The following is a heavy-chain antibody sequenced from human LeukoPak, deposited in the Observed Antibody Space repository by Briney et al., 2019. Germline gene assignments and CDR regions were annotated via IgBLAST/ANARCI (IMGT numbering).Heavy chain of an antibody. CDR3: AGDPNGDYLGAFGF. J-gene: IGHJ3*01. V-gene: IGHV3-48*01. D-gene: IGHD4-17*01. Sequence: GGSLRLSCAASGFTFSSYSMNWVRQAPGKGLEWVSYISSSGTNIYYADSVKGRFTISRDNSKNTLYVQMNSLRAEDTAVYYCAGDPNGDYLGAFGFWGQGTMVTVSS. CDR1: GFTFSSYS. CDR2: ISSSGTNI.